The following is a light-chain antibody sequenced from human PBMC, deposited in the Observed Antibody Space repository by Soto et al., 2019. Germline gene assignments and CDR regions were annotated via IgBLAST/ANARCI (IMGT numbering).Light chain of an antibody. V-gene: IGLV2-23*01. Sequence: QSALTQPASVSGSPGPSITISCTGTSSDVGSDKLVSWYQQHPGTAPQLMIYEGTKRPSGVSNRFSGSKSGNTASLTISGLQDEDEADYCCCSYAGGVIFGGGTKVTVL. CDR1: SSDVGSDKL. J-gene: IGLJ2*01. CDR3: CSYAGGVI. CDR2: EGT.